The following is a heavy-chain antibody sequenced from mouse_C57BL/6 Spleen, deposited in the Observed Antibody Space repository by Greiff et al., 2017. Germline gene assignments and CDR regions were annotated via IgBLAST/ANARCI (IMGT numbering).Heavy chain of an antibody. CDR1: GYTFTSYW. CDR3: ARGGTVVADFDY. Sequence: QVQLQQSGAELVMPGASVKLSCKASGYTFTSYWMHWVKQRPGQGLEWIGEIDPSDSYTNYNQKFKGKSTLTVDKSSSTAYMQLSSLTSEDSAVYYCARGGTVVADFDYWGQGTTLTVSS. J-gene: IGHJ2*01. V-gene: IGHV1-69*01. D-gene: IGHD1-1*01. CDR2: IDPSDSYT.